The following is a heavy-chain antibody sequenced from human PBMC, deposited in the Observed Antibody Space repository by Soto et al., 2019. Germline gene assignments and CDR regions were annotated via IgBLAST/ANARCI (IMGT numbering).Heavy chain of an antibody. Sequence: ASVKVSCKASGYTFTSYGISWVRQAPGQGLEWMGWISAYNGKTNYAQKLQGRVTMNTDTSTSTAYMELRSLRSDDTAVYYCGRCRTDSYAMDVWGQGTTVTVSS. J-gene: IGHJ6*02. CDR3: GRCRTDSYAMDV. D-gene: IGHD2-8*02. V-gene: IGHV1-18*01. CDR2: ISAYNGKT. CDR1: GYTFTSYG.